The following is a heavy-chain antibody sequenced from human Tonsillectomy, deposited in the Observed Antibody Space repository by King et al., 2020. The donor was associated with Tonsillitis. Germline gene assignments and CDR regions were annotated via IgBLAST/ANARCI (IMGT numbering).Heavy chain of an antibody. J-gene: IGHJ4*02. CDR1: GFSLTTSGVG. CDR2: IYWDDYE. D-gene: IGHD1-14*01. V-gene: IGHV2-5*02. CDR3: AHIAIDRAHDC. Sequence: ITLKESGPTLVKPTQTLTLTCTFSGFSLTTSGVGVGWVRQPPGKALEWLALIYWDDYERYSPSLKSRLTITKDTSKNQVVLTMTNMDPVDTATYYCAHIAIDRAHDCWGQGTLVTVSS.